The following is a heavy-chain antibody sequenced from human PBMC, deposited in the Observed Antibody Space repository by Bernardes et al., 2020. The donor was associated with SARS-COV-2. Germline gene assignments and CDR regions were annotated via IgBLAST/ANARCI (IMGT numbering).Heavy chain of an antibody. CDR3: ARDRAVNWFDP. CDR1: RFIFSTYW. V-gene: IGHV3-7*01. Sequence: GALRRLCSASRFIFSTYWLRWVRQAPGKGREWVANIKQDGTEKYYVDSVKGRFTISRDNAKNSLYLQMNSLRAEDTAVYFCARDRAVNWFDPWGQGTLVTVSS. D-gene: IGHD3-10*01. J-gene: IGHJ5*02. CDR2: IKQDGTEK.